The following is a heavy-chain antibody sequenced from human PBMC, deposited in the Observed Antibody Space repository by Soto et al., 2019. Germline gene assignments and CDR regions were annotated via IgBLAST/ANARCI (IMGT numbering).Heavy chain of an antibody. CDR3: ARGGLSNSGTYSKDS. CDR2: IKTDGSST. CDR1: GFTFSNYW. Sequence: EVQLVESGGGLVQPGGSLRLSCAASGFTFSNYWMHWVRQGPGKGLVWVSRIKTDGSSTNYADSVKGRFTISRDNAKNTLDLEMNSLRAEDTAVYYCARGGLSNSGTYSKDSWGQGTLVTVSS. J-gene: IGHJ4*02. D-gene: IGHD3-10*01. V-gene: IGHV3-74*01.